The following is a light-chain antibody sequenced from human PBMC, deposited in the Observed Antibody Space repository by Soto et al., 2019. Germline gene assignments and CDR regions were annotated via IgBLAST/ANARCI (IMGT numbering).Light chain of an antibody. J-gene: IGLJ1*01. CDR2: DVT. V-gene: IGLV2-14*03. CDR3: SSHTSSTALV. CDR1: DSDIGGYDH. Sequence: QSVLTQPASVSASPGQSIAISCTGTDSDIGGYDHVSWYQQHPGKAPKLLIYDVTNRPSGVSSRFSGSKAGRTASLTISGLQTEDEADYYCSSHTSSTALVFGTGTKVTVL.